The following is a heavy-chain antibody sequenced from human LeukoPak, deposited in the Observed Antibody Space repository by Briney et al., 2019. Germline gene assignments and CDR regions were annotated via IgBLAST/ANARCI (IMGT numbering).Heavy chain of an antibody. J-gene: IGHJ4*02. CDR2: IYSGGAT. CDR3: ARDLSGVGYTSGPGLYYFDY. D-gene: IGHD6-19*01. V-gene: IGHV3-66*01. Sequence: PGGSLRLSCAASGFTFSSNYMSWVRQARGKGLEGVSLIYSGGATYYSDSVTGRFTISRDNSKNTLYLQMNSLRAEDTALYYCARDLSGVGYTSGPGLYYFDYWGQGTLVTVSS. CDR1: GFTFSSNY.